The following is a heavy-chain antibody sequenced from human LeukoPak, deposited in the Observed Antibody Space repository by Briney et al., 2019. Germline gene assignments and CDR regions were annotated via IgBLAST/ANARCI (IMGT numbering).Heavy chain of an antibody. CDR2: ISSSGSTI. J-gene: IGHJ4*02. CDR3: ARGPFASGSHSLYGYGSVFDY. Sequence: GGSLRLSCAASGFTFGSYEMSWVRQAPGKGLEWVSYISSSGSTIYYADSVKGRFTISRDNAKNSLYLQMNSLRAEDTAVYYCARGPFASGSHSLYGYGSVFDYWGQGTLVTVSS. V-gene: IGHV3-48*03. D-gene: IGHD3-10*01. CDR1: GFTFGSYE.